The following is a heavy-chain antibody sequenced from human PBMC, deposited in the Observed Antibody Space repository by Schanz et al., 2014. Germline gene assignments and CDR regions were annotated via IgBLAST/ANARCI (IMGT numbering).Heavy chain of an antibody. Sequence: QVQLVESGGGVVQPGRSLRLSCAASGFTFSSYGMHWVRQAPGKGLEWVAVIWYDGSNKYYADSVKGRFTISRDNSKNTLLLQLNGLRADDTAVYYCARDRESAGQNWYFDLWGRGTLVTVSS. CDR1: GFTFSSYG. D-gene: IGHD3-3*01. CDR2: IWYDGSNK. CDR3: ARDRESAGQNWYFDL. J-gene: IGHJ2*01. V-gene: IGHV3-33*01.